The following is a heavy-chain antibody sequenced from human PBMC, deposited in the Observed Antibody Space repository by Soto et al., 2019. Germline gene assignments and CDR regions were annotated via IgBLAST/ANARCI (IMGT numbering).Heavy chain of an antibody. D-gene: IGHD3-10*01. J-gene: IGHJ3*02. CDR1: GYTFTGYY. V-gene: IGHV1-2*04. CDR3: ARGINKVRGVLLDAFDI. Sequence: QVQLVQSGAEVKKPGASVKVSCKASGYTFTGYYMHWVRQAPGQGLEWMGWINPNSGGTNYAQKFQGWVTMTRDTSISTAYRELSRLRSDDTAVYYCARGINKVRGVLLDAFDIWGQGTMVTVSS. CDR2: INPNSGGT.